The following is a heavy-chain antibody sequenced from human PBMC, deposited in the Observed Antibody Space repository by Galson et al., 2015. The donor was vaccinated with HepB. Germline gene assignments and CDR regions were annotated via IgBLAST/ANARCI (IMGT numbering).Heavy chain of an antibody. Sequence: TLSLTCAVSGGSISSGGYSWSWIRQPPGKGLEWIGYIYYSGSTYYNPSLKSRVTISVDTSKNQFSLKLSSVTAADTAVYYCASRYCSSTSCWVDPWGQGTLVTVSS. CDR2: IYYSGST. D-gene: IGHD2-2*01. CDR1: GGSISSGGYS. V-gene: IGHV4-30-4*07. CDR3: ASRYCSSTSCWVDP. J-gene: IGHJ5*02.